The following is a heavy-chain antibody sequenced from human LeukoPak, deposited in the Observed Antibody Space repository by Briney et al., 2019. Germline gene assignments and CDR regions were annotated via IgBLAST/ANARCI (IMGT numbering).Heavy chain of an antibody. Sequence: PGGSLRLSCAASGLTFSTYWMHWVRQAPGKGLAWVARINSDGSIRTYANSVQGRVTISRDTAKDTLFLEMNSLRAEDTAVYYCAREARVGGALQYWGQGTPVTVSS. CDR3: AREARVGGALQY. J-gene: IGHJ4*02. D-gene: IGHD1-26*01. CDR2: INSDGSIR. V-gene: IGHV3-74*03. CDR1: GLTFSTYW.